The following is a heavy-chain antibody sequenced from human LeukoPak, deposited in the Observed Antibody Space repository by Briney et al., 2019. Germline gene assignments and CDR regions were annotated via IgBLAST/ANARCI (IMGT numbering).Heavy chain of an antibody. CDR3: ARGRYYDSSGRNYFDY. D-gene: IGHD3-22*01. CDR1: GGSISSYY. CDR2: IYTSGST. Sequence: SETLSLTYTVSGGSISSYYWSWIRQPAGKGLEWIGRIYTSGSTNYNPSLKSRVTMSVDTSKNQFSLKLSSVTAADTAVYYCARGRYYDSSGRNYFDYWGQGTLVTVSS. V-gene: IGHV4-4*07. J-gene: IGHJ4*02.